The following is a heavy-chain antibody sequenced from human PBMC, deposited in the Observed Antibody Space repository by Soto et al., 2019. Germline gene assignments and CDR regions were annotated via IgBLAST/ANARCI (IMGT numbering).Heavy chain of an antibody. CDR1: GFTFSSNS. CDR2: SSSSSSYI. J-gene: IGHJ6*02. D-gene: IGHD5-18*01. V-gene: IGHV3-21*01. Sequence: EVQLVESGGGLVKPGGSLRLSCAASGFTFSSNSMNWVRQAPGKGLEWVSSSSSSSSYIYYADSVKGRFTISRDNAKNSLSLQMNSLRAEDTAVYYCARLRGYSYGASSYYYGMDVWGQGTTVTVSS. CDR3: ARLRGYSYGASSYYYGMDV.